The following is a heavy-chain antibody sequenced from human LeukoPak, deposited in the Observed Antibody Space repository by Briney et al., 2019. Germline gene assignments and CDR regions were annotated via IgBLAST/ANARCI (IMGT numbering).Heavy chain of an antibody. CDR3: AKEYYYDSRPYYFDY. D-gene: IGHD3-22*01. J-gene: IGHJ4*02. CDR1: GFTFSSYA. CDR2: ISGSGGST. Sequence: GGSLRLSCAASGFTFSSYAMSWVRQAPGKGLEWVSAISGSGGSTYYADSVKGRFTISRDNSKNTLYPQMNSLRAEDTAVYYCAKEYYYDSRPYYFDYWGQGTLVTVSS. V-gene: IGHV3-23*01.